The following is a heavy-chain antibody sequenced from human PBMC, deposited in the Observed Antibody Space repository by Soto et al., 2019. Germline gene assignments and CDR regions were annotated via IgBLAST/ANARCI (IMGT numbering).Heavy chain of an antibody. CDR3: ARADLTLVNSYGLDV. V-gene: IGHV4-34*01. D-gene: IGHD2-21*01. CDR1: GGSFSGFY. Sequence: SETLSLTCAVSGGSFSGFYWTWIRQPPGEGLEWIGEINHSGTINFNPSLRSRLTISLDSSKKHFSLKLTSLTAADAAVYYCARADLTLVNSYGLDVWGQGTTVTVSS. CDR2: INHSGTI. J-gene: IGHJ6*02.